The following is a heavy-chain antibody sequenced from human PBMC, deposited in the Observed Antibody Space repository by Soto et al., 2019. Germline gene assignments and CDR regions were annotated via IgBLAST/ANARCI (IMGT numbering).Heavy chain of an antibody. J-gene: IGHJ3*02. CDR2: ISSSSSYI. CDR3: ARDKNIEYSSSDAFDI. D-gene: IGHD6-6*01. CDR1: GFTFSSYS. V-gene: IGHV3-21*01. Sequence: PGGSLRLSCAASGFTFSSYSMNWVRQAPGKGLEWVSSISSSSSYIYYADSVKGRFTISRDNAKNSLYLQMNSLRAEDTAVYYCARDKNIEYSSSDAFDIWGQGTMVTVS.